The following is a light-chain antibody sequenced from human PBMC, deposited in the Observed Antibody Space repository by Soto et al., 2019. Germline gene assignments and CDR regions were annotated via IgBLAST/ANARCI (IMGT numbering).Light chain of an antibody. J-gene: IGLJ2*01. Sequence: QSAPTQPPSASGSPGQSVTFSCTGTSSDVGGYNYVSWYQQYPGKAPKLMIYEVYKRHSGVPDRFSGSKSGNTASLTVSGLQSEDEADYYCSAYAGSSTWVFGGGTQLTV. CDR2: EVY. V-gene: IGLV2-8*01. CDR3: SAYAGSSTWV. CDR1: SSDVGGYNY.